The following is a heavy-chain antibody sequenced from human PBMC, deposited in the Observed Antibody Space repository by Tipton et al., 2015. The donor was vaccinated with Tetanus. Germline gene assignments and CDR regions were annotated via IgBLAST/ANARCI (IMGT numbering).Heavy chain of an antibody. J-gene: IGHJ4*02. Sequence: GSLRLSCEVSGFTFSNYKMNWVRQAPGRGLEWVSSISSTSRYIYYAESVKGRFTISRDNAKNSLFLEMNSLRADDTAVYFCVSGSALDYWGQGTLITVSS. V-gene: IGHV3-21*01. CDR1: GFTFSNYK. CDR2: ISSTSRYI. CDR3: VSGSALDY. D-gene: IGHD6-25*01.